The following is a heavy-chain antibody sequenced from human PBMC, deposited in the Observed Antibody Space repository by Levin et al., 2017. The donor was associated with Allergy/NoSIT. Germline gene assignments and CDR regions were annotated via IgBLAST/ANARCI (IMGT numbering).Heavy chain of an antibody. D-gene: IGHD4-17*01. V-gene: IGHV3-13*04. CDR2: IGTAGDT. J-gene: IGHJ4*02. CDR3: ARGYRADGDYVGFDY. CDR1: GFTFSSYD. Sequence: LSLTCAASGFTFSSYDMHWVRQATGKGLEWVSAIGTAGDTYYPGSVKGRFTISRENAKNSLYLQMNSLRAGDTAVYYCARGYRADGDYVGFDYWGQGTLVTVSS.